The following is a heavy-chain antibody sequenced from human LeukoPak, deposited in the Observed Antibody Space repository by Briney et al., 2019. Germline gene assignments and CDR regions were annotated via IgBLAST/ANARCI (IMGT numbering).Heavy chain of an antibody. CDR1: GYTFTGYY. J-gene: IGHJ4*02. CDR2: INPNSGGT. D-gene: IGHD1-26*01. V-gene: IGHV1-2*02. CDR3: ASLFARGSYYAHY. Sequence: GASVKVSCKASGYTFTGYYMHWVRQAPGQGLEWMGWINPNSGGTNYAQKFQGRVTMTRDTSISTAYMELSKLRSDDTAVYYCASLFARGSYYAHYWGQGTLVTVSS.